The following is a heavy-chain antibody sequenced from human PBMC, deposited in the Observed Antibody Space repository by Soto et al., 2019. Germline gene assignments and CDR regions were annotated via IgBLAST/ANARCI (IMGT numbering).Heavy chain of an antibody. D-gene: IGHD3-3*01. CDR3: AKDNGLDDFWSGYYPGFNWFDP. CDR2: ISYDGSNK. J-gene: IGHJ5*02. CDR1: GFTFSSYG. V-gene: IGHV3-30*18. Sequence: GGSLRLSCAASGFTFSSYGMHWVRQAPGKGLEWVAVISYDGSNKYYADSVKGRFTISRDNSKNTLYLQMNSLRAEDTAVYYCAKDNGLDDFWSGYYPGFNWFDPWGQGTLVTVSS.